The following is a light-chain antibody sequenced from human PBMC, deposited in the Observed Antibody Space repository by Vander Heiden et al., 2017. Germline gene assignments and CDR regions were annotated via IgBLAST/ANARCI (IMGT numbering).Light chain of an antibody. Sequence: IQMTQSPSSLSASEGDRVTITCRASQSISSYLNWYQQKPGKAPKLLIYAASRLQSGVPSRFSGSGSGTDFTLTISSLQPEDFATYYCQQSYSTPFTFGPGTKVDIK. CDR1: QSISSY. CDR2: AAS. V-gene: IGKV1-39*01. J-gene: IGKJ3*01. CDR3: QQSYSTPFT.